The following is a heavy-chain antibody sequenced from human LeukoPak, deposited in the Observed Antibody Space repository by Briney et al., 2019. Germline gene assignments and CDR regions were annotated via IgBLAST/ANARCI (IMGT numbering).Heavy chain of an antibody. V-gene: IGHV1-8*03. J-gene: IGHJ4*02. CDR1: GYTFTSYD. Sequence: ASVKVSCKASGYTFTSYDINWVRQATGQGLEWMGWMNPNSGNTGYAQKFQGRVTITRNTSISTAYMELSSLRSEDTAVYYCARDRGQYDFWSGPYYWGQGTLVTVSS. CDR2: MNPNSGNT. CDR3: ARDRGQYDFWSGPYY. D-gene: IGHD3-3*01.